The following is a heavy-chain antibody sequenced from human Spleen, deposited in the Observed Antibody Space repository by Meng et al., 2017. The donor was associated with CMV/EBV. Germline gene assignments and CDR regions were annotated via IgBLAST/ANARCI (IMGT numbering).Heavy chain of an antibody. Sequence: ASGFTFSSYWMHWVRQAPGKGLVWVSRINSDGSSTSYADSVKGRFTISRDNAKNTLYLQMNSLRAEDTAVYYCARPNAMYSSGRYAYWGQGTLVTVSS. CDR3: ARPNAMYSSGRYAY. J-gene: IGHJ4*02. V-gene: IGHV3-74*01. D-gene: IGHD6-19*01. CDR1: GFTFSSYW. CDR2: INSDGSST.